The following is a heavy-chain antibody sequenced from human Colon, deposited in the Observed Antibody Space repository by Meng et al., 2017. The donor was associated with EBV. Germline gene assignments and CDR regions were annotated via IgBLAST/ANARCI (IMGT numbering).Heavy chain of an antibody. Sequence: LQVPDPSLAQPSPSLSFTCAVSGDSHSSGDYSWSWIRQPPGQGLEWIGYIYHGGTTYNPSLKSRVTISVDNSKNQFSLRLTSVTAADTAVYYCARGPYCGGDCYWFDPWGQGTLVTVSS. CDR2: IYHGGTT. J-gene: IGHJ5*02. D-gene: IGHD2-21*02. CDR3: ARGPYCGGDCYWFDP. CDR1: GDSHSSGDYS. V-gene: IGHV4-30-2*01.